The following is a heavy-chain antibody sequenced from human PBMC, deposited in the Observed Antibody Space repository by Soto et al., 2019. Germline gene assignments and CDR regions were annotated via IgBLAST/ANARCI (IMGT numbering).Heavy chain of an antibody. J-gene: IGHJ4*02. D-gene: IGHD2-15*01. CDR3: ARATYCTGGNCLLDY. CDR1: EFTVTSNY. V-gene: IGHV3-53*04. CDR2: IYSGGST. Sequence: EVQLVESGGGLVQPGGSLRLSCAASEFTVTSNYMSWVRQAPGKGLEWDSVIYSGGSTYHADFVKGRFTISRDNSKNTVYLQMTSLRAEDTAVYYCARATYCTGGNCLLDYWGKGTLVSVSS.